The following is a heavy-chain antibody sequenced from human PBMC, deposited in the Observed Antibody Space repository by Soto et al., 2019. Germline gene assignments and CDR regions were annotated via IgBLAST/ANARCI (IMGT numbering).Heavy chain of an antibody. V-gene: IGHV1-18*04. CDR1: GYTFTSYG. D-gene: IGHD4-17*01. CDR3: ARDGEGGDYVEGWFDP. J-gene: IGHJ5*02. Sequence: ASVKVSCKASGYTFTSYGISWVRQAPGQGLEWMGWISAYNGNTNYAQKLQGRVTITADKSTSTAYMELSSLRSEDTAVYYCARDGEGGDYVEGWFDPWGQGTLVTVSS. CDR2: ISAYNGNT.